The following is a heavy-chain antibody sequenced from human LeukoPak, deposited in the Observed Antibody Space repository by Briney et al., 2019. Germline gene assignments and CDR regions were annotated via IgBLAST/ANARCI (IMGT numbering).Heavy chain of an antibody. J-gene: IGHJ5*02. CDR1: GFRFSDFT. Sequence: PGRSLRLSCAASGFRFSDFTMTWVRQAPGKGPEWVSAIGGRGGSTYYADSLGGRFIISRDNSKDMVYLQMNSLKVEDTATYYCGKEGGAWGQGTKVTVSS. CDR3: GKEGGA. D-gene: IGHD3-16*01. V-gene: IGHV3-23*01. CDR2: IGGRGGST.